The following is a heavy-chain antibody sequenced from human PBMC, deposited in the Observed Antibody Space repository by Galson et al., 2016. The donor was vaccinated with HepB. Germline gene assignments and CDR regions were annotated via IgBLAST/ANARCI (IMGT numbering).Heavy chain of an antibody. CDR2: ISYDGSHK. CDR3: AKNSLRVIVGAADY. V-gene: IGHV3-30-3*02. J-gene: IGHJ4*02. Sequence: SLRLSCAASGFTFSTYGMHWVRQGPGKGLEWVSVISYDGSHKYYADSVKGRFTISRDISRNTRYLQMNSLRAEDTAVYYCAKNSLRVIVGAADYWGQGTPVTVSS. D-gene: IGHD1-26*01. CDR1: GFTFSTYG.